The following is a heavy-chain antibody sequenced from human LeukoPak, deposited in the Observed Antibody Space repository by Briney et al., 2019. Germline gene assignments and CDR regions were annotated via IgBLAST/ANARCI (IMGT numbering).Heavy chain of an antibody. CDR2: INAGNGNT. CDR3: ARGTSYYESLDY. D-gene: IGHD1-26*01. V-gene: IGHV1-3*01. Sequence: HRASVKVSCKASGYTFTSYAMHWVRQAPGQRLEWMGWINAGNGNTKYSQKFQGRVTITRDTSASTAYMELSSLRSEDTAVYYCARGTSYYESLDYWGQGTLVTVSS. CDR1: GYTFTSYA. J-gene: IGHJ4*02.